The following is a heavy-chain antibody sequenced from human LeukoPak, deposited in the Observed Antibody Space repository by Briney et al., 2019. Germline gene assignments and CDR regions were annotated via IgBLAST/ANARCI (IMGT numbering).Heavy chain of an antibody. CDR2: IYHSGST. CDR1: GYSLSSGYY. J-gene: IGHJ4*02. D-gene: IGHD3-3*01. Sequence: SETLSLTCNVSGYSLSSGYYWGWTRQPPGKGREWIGSIYHSGSTYYNPSPKSRVTISVDTSKNQFSLKLSSVTAADTAVYYCARQDVYYDFWSGAAGGIDYWGQGTLVTVSS. V-gene: IGHV4-38-2*02. CDR3: ARQDVYYDFWSGAAGGIDY.